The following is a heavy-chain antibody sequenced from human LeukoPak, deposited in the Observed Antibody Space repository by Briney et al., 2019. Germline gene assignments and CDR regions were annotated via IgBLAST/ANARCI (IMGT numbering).Heavy chain of an antibody. V-gene: IGHV3-64D*06. CDR2: ISSNGGST. CDR1: GFTFSSYA. D-gene: IGHD6-19*01. Sequence: PGGSLRLSCSASGFTFSSYAMHWVRQAPGKGLEYVSAISSNGGSTYYADSVKGRFTISRDNSKNTLYLQMSSLRAEDTAVCYCVKDLGQQWLVSYFDYWGQGTLVTVSS. J-gene: IGHJ4*02. CDR3: VKDLGQQWLVSYFDY.